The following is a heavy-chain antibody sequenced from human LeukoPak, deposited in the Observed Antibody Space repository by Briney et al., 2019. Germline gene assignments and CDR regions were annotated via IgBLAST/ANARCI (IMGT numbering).Heavy chain of an antibody. Sequence: GASVKVSCKASGYTFSSYGISWVRQAPGQGLEWMGIISPSDGTTSYAQRFQGRVTMTRDMSTSTVFMELSTLRSEDTAIYYCARDQRGSSSWESYFDYWGQGTLVTVSS. V-gene: IGHV1-46*01. CDR3: ARDQRGSSSWESYFDY. CDR1: GYTFSSYG. CDR2: ISPSDGTT. J-gene: IGHJ4*02. D-gene: IGHD6-13*01.